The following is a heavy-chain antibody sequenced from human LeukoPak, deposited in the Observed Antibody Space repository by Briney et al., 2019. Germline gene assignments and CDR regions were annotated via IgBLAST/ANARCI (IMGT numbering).Heavy chain of an antibody. CDR2: ISCSGSD. V-gene: IGHV4-59*13. Sequence: PSETLSLTCTVSGGSINRYYWNCIPPTPGKGREWIGYISCSGSDSYNPPLKSRVTISVDTSKNQFSLKLSSVTAADTAVYYCAKLGGVYGSGPTTNWFDPGGQGTLLTVS. CDR1: GGSINRYY. CDR3: AKLGGVYGSGPTTNWFDP. J-gene: IGHJ5*02. D-gene: IGHD3-10*01.